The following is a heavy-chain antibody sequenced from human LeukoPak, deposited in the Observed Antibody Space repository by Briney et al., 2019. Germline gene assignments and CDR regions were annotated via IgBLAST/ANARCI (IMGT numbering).Heavy chain of an antibody. CDR1: GFTVSSNY. J-gene: IGHJ4*02. D-gene: IGHD2-15*01. V-gene: IGHV3-53*01. Sequence: PGGSLRLSCAASGFTVSSNYVSWFRQAPGKGLEWVSVIYSGGSTYYADSVKGRFTISRDNSKNTLYLQMNSLRAEDTAVYYCARNVGWFRFDYWGQGTLVTVSS. CDR2: IYSGGST. CDR3: ARNVGWFRFDY.